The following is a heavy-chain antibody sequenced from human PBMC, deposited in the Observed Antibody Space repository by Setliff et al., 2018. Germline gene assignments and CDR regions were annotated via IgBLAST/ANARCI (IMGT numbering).Heavy chain of an antibody. J-gene: IGHJ4*02. D-gene: IGHD5-12*01. CDR2: IYPSNSNI. Sequence: GESLKISCKASGYSFTDYWIAWVRQMPGKGPEWMGIIYPSNSNIKYSPSFEAQITFSVDKSITTAYLQWSSLKASDTAIYYCARHRVGNSGYAIPILDFWGQGALGTVSS. CDR3: ARHRVGNSGYAIPILDF. CDR1: GYSFTDYW. V-gene: IGHV5-51*01.